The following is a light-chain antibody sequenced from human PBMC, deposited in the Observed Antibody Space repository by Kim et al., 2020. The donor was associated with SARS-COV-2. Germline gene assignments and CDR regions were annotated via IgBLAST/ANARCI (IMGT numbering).Light chain of an antibody. CDR3: QKYDSAPWT. Sequence: DIQMTQSPSSLYASVGDRVTITCRASQGISNNLAWYQHKPGKVPTLLIFAASTLQSGVPSRFSGSGSGTDFTLTISSLQPEDFATYYCQKYDSAPWTFGQGTKVDIK. CDR2: AAS. CDR1: QGISNN. V-gene: IGKV1-27*01. J-gene: IGKJ1*01.